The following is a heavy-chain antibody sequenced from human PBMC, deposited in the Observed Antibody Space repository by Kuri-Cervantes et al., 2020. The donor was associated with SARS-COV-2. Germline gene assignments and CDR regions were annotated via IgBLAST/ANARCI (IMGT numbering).Heavy chain of an antibody. CDR3: AKVSLADDKDFAGYYYYYGMDV. Sequence: ETLSLTCAASGFSFTTYSMNWVRQAPGKGLEWVSLISGDGGSTYYADSVKGRFAISRDNSKNSLYLQMNSLRTEDTALYYCAKVSLADDKDFAGYYYYYGMDVWGQGTTVTVSS. CDR2: ISGDGGST. J-gene: IGHJ6*02. D-gene: IGHD2-15*01. CDR1: GFSFTTYS. V-gene: IGHV3-43*02.